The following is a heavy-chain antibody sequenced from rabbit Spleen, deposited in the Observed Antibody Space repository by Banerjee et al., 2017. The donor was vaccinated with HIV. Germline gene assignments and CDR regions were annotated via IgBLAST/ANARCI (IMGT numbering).Heavy chain of an antibody. CDR3: ARDTASSFSSYGMDL. D-gene: IGHD8-1*01. Sequence: LVESGGGLVKPGASLTLTCKASGFDFTSTYYMCWVRQAPGKGLEWIACIDAGSSGFTYFATWAEGRFTISKTSSTTVTLEMTRLTAADTATYFCARDTASSFSSYGMDLWGQGTLVTVS. J-gene: IGHJ6*01. CDR2: IDAGSSGFT. V-gene: IGHV1S40*01. CDR1: GFDFTSTYY.